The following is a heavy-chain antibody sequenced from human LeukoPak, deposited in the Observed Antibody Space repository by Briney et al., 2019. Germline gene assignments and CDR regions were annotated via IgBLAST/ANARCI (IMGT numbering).Heavy chain of an antibody. J-gene: IGHJ5*02. CDR2: IYYSGST. V-gene: IGHV4-59*12. Sequence: SETLSLTCTVSGGSISSYYWSWIRQPPGKGLEWIGYIYYSGSTNYNPSLKSRVTISVDTSKNQFSLKLSSVTAADTAVYYCARDGPIGIVPRWFDPWGQGTLVTVSS. CDR3: ARDGPIGIVPRWFDP. D-gene: IGHD2-15*01. CDR1: GGSISSYY.